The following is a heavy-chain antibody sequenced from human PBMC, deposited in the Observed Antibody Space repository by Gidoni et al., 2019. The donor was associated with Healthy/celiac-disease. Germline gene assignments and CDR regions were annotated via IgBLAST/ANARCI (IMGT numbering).Heavy chain of an antibody. J-gene: IGHJ4*02. CDR3: ARLTYSSSSRLGY. D-gene: IGHD6-6*01. Sequence: QVQLVESGGGLVQPGGSLRLSCAAFGFTFSDYYMSWIRQAPGKGLEWVSYISSSSSYTNYADSVKGRFTISRDNAKNSLYLQMNSLRAEDTAVYYCARLTYSSSSRLGYWGQGTLVTVSS. CDR1: GFTFSDYY. V-gene: IGHV3-11*05. CDR2: ISSSSSYT.